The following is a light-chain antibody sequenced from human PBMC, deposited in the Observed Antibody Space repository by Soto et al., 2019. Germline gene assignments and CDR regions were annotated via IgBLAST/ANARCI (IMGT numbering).Light chain of an antibody. CDR1: QTVNGW. V-gene: IGKV1-5*03. Sequence: DIQMTQSPSTLSASVGDRVTITCRASQTVNGWLAWYQHKAGQAPHLLIYKASILGSGVPSRFSGGGSGTEFTLTISSLQPEDFATYYCQQTYSTITWTFGQGTKVDVK. CDR3: QQTYSTITWT. CDR2: KAS. J-gene: IGKJ1*01.